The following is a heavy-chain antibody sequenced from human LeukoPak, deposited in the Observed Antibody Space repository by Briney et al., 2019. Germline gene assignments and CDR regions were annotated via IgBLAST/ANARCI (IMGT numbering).Heavy chain of an antibody. D-gene: IGHD3-10*01. CDR2: IKQDGSDK. Sequence: PAGGSLRLSCAASGFPLSSNWMSWVRQAPGKGLEWVANIKQDGSDKYYVDSVKGRFTISRDNARSSLWLQMNSLRAEDTAVYYCARERRGGDAFDIWDQGTMVTVSS. CDR3: ARERRGGDAFDI. CDR1: GFPLSSNW. J-gene: IGHJ3*02. V-gene: IGHV3-7*01.